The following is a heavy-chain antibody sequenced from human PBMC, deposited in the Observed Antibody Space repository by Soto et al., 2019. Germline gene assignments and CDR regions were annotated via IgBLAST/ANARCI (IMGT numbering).Heavy chain of an antibody. Sequence: ASVKVSCKASGYTFTSYGISWVRQAPGQGLEWMGWISAYNGNTNYAQKLQGRVTMTTDTSTSTAYMELRSLRSDDTAVYYCAKRTSGSGWSSFDFWGQGTQVTVSS. CDR2: ISAYNGNT. J-gene: IGHJ4*02. CDR1: GYTFTSYG. D-gene: IGHD6-19*01. V-gene: IGHV1-18*01. CDR3: AKRTSGSGWSSFDF.